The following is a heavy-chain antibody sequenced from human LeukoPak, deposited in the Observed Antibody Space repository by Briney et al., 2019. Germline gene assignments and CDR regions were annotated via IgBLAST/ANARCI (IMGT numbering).Heavy chain of an antibody. CDR1: GFTFSSYS. V-gene: IGHV3-21*01. J-gene: IGHJ4*02. Sequence: GGSLRLSCAASGFTFSSYSMNWVRQAPGKGLEWVSSISSSSSYIYYADSVKGRFTISRDNAKNSLYLQMNSLRAEDTAVYYCARDPTYCGGDCYPSDFDYWGQGTLVTVS. D-gene: IGHD2-21*02. CDR3: ARDPTYCGGDCYPSDFDY. CDR2: ISSSSSYI.